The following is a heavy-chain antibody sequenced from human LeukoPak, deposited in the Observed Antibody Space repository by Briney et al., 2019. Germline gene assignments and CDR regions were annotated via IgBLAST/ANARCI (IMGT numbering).Heavy chain of an antibody. CDR2: FDPEDGEI. CDR1: GYXLTELS. D-gene: IGHD6-19*01. J-gene: IGHJ4*02. CDR3: ATSIAVAANGFDY. V-gene: IGHV1-24*01. Sequence: ASVKVSCRVSGYXLTELSIHWVRQAPGKGLEWMGEFDPEDGEIIYAQQFQGRVTMTEDTSTHTAYMELSSLRSEDTAVYYCATSIAVAANGFDYWGQGTQVTVSS.